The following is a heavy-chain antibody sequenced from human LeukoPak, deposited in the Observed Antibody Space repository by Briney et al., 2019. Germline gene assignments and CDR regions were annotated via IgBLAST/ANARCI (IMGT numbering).Heavy chain of an antibody. Sequence: SETLSLTCAVYGGSFSGYYWSWIRQPPGKGLEWIGEINHSGSTYYNPSLKSRVTISVDTSKNQFSLKLSSVAAADTAVYYCASTAGYYYMDVWGKGTTVTVSS. J-gene: IGHJ6*03. CDR3: ASTAGYYYMDV. CDR2: INHSGST. V-gene: IGHV4-34*01. D-gene: IGHD5-18*01. CDR1: GGSFSGYY.